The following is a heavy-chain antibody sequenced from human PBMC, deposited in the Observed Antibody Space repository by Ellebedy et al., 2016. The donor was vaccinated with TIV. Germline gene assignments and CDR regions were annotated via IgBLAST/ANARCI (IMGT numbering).Heavy chain of an antibody. J-gene: IGHJ6*04. V-gene: IGHV3-74*01. Sequence: GESLKISXAGSGFTFSHHWMHWVRQAPGKGLEWVSRVNGPGSETGHADSVKGRFTTSRDNAKDTLYLQLNSLRTEDTAVYYCARDSGSYPFDVWGTGTTVIVSS. CDR2: VNGPGSET. D-gene: IGHD1-26*01. CDR1: GFTFSHHW. CDR3: ARDSGSYPFDV.